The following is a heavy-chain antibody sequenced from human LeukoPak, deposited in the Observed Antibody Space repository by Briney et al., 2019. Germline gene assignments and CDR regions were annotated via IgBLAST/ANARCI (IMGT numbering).Heavy chain of an antibody. Sequence: ASVKVSCKASGYTFTGDYMQWVRQAPGQGLEWMGWINPNSGSTNYAQKFRGRVTMTRDTSISTAYMELSRLRSDDTAVYYCVREPAAAAHLDHWGQGTLVTVSS. V-gene: IGHV1-2*02. CDR3: VREPAAAAHLDH. D-gene: IGHD2-2*01. CDR1: GYTFTGDY. CDR2: INPNSGST. J-gene: IGHJ4*02.